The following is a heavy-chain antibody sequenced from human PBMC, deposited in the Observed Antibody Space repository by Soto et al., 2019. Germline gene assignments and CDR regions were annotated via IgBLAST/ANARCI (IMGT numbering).Heavy chain of an antibody. D-gene: IGHD3-3*01. V-gene: IGHV3-33*01. CDR3: ARDRRPPRYDFWSGLMDV. CDR1: GFTFSSYG. J-gene: IGHJ6*02. CDR2: IWYDGSNK. Sequence: GGSLRLSCAASGFTFSSYGMHWVRQAPGKGLEWVAVIWYDGSNKYYADSVKGRFTISRDNSKNTLYLQMNSLGAEDTAVYYCARDRRPPRYDFWSGLMDVWGQGTTVTVSS.